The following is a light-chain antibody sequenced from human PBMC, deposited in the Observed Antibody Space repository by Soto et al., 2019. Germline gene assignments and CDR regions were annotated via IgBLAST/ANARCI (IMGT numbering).Light chain of an antibody. CDR2: GIS. CDR3: QQYGSSPPIT. CDR1: QSINSNY. Sequence: EIVLTQSPGTLSLSPGERATLSCRASQSINSNYLAWYQQKPGQAPRPLIYGISTRATGVPDRFSGSGSGTDFTLTISRLEPEDFAVYYCQQYGSSPPITFGQGTRLEIK. J-gene: IGKJ5*01. V-gene: IGKV3-20*01.